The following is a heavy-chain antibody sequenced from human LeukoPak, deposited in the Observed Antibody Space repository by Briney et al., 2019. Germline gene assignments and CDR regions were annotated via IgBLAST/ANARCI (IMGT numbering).Heavy chain of an antibody. Sequence: GGSLRLSCAASGFTFSNAWMTWVRRAPGKGLEWVGRIKSKTDGGTTDYAAPVKGRFTISRDDSKNTLYLQMNSLKTEDAAVYYCTREAVTANGYFDYWGQGTLVTVSS. CDR3: TREAVTANGYFDY. J-gene: IGHJ4*02. CDR1: GFTFSNAW. D-gene: IGHD2-21*02. CDR2: IKSKTDGGTT. V-gene: IGHV3-15*01.